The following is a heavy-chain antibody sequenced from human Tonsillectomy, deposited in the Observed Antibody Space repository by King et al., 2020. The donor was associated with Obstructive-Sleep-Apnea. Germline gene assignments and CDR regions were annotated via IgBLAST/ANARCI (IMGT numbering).Heavy chain of an antibody. D-gene: IGHD1-1*01. CDR3: ARHSRPTGIAGY. J-gene: IGHJ4*02. Sequence: QLQESGPGLVKPSETLSLTCTVSGGSISSYYWSWIRQPPGKGLEWIGYIYNSETTKYNPSLKSRVTRSVDTSKNQFSLKLSSVTAADTAVYYCARHSRPTGIAGYWGQGTLVTVSS. CDR2: IYNSETT. CDR1: GGSISSYY. V-gene: IGHV4-59*08.